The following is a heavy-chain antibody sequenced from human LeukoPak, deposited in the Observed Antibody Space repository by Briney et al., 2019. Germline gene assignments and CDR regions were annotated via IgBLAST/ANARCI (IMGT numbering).Heavy chain of an antibody. V-gene: IGHV1-69*13. CDR3: ARNIVVVTAGDAFDI. D-gene: IGHD2-21*02. CDR1: GGTFTSYD. Sequence: GASVKVSCKASGGTFTSYDISWVRQAPGQGLEWMGGIIPVFDTANYAQKFQGRVRITADESTNTAYMELSSLRFEDTAVYYCARNIVVVTAGDAFDIWGQGTMVTVSS. CDR2: IIPVFDTA. J-gene: IGHJ3*02.